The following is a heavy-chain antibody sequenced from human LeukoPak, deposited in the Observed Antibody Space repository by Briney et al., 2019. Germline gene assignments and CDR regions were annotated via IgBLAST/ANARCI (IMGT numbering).Heavy chain of an antibody. D-gene: IGHD2-2*01. V-gene: IGHV3-21*01. CDR1: GFTFSDYS. CDR3: ARESGYCSSTSCYAKAPFYDY. Sequence: GGSLRLSCAASGFTFSDYSMNWVRQAPGKGLEWVSSITSSSTYIYYADSVKGRFTISRDNAQNSLYLQMNSLRAEDTAVYYCARESGYCSSTSCYAKAPFYDYWGQGTLVTVSS. J-gene: IGHJ4*02. CDR2: ITSSSTYI.